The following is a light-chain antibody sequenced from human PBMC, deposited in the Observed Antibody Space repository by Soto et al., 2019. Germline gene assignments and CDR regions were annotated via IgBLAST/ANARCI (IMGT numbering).Light chain of an antibody. CDR2: AAS. J-gene: IGKJ1*01. CDR1: QSISTY. V-gene: IGKV1-39*01. CDR3: QQGYSTPLT. Sequence: DIQMTQSPSSLSASVGDRVTITCRASQSISTYLNWYHQKPGKAPKLLIDAASSLQSGVPSRFSGSGSGTDFTLTISSLQPEDFATYYCQQGYSTPLTFGQGTKVDIK.